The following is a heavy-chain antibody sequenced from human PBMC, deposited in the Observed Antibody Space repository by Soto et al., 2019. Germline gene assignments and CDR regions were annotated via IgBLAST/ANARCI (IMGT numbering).Heavy chain of an antibody. CDR3: ARDQIYGYDMTNTLYYYYRMDV. V-gene: IGHV1-18*04. CDR2: ISAYNGNT. CDR1: GYTFTSYG. D-gene: IGHD5-12*01. J-gene: IGHJ6*02. Sequence: ASVKVSCKASGYTFTSYGIIWVRQAPGQGLEWMGWISAYNGNTNHAQKLPGRVTMTTDTSTSTSYMELRILRSDDTAGYYCARDQIYGYDMTNTLYYYYRMDVWGQGTTVTVSS.